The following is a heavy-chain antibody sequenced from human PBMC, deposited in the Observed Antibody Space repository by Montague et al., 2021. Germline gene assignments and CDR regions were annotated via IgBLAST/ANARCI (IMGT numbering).Heavy chain of an antibody. Sequence: SRSLSLSASGFNFGSYAMNWVRQTPGKGLEWVSVIYAESTSTFFADSVKGRFAISRDNSKNTLYLQMNTLRAEDTAVYYCAKDSCTSGACFFDLWGRGTLVTVSS. V-gene: IGHV3-23*03. J-gene: IGHJ2*01. D-gene: IGHD3-10*01. CDR2: IYAESTST. CDR3: AKDSCTSGACFFDL. CDR1: GFNFGSYA.